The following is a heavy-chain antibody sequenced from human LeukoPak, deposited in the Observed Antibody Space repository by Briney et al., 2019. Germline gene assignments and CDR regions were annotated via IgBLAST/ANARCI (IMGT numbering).Heavy chain of an antibody. CDR3: ARGYKPDIAAAGTIPSADYYYYGMDV. V-gene: IGHV4-34*01. Sequence: SETLSLTCAVYGGSFSGYYWSWIRQPPGKGLEWIGEINHSRSTNYNPSLKSRVTISVDTSKNQFSLKLSSVTAADTAVYYCARGYKPDIAAAGTIPSADYYYYGMDVWGQGTTVTVSS. CDR1: GGSFSGYY. D-gene: IGHD6-13*01. J-gene: IGHJ6*02. CDR2: INHSRST.